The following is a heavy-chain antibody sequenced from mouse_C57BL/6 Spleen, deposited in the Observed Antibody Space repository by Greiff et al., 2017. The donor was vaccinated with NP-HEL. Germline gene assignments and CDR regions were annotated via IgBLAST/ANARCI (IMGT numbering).Heavy chain of an antibody. CDR1: GYAFSSYW. D-gene: IGHD1-1*01. Sequence: QVQLQQSGAELVKPGASVKISCKASGYAFSSYWMNWVKHRPGKGLEWIGQIYPGDGDTNYNGKFKGKATLTADKSSSTAYMQLSSLTSEDSAVYFCARSSYYGSSPDWYFDVWGTGTTVTVSS. V-gene: IGHV1-80*01. J-gene: IGHJ1*03. CDR2: IYPGDGDT. CDR3: ARSSYYGSSPDWYFDV.